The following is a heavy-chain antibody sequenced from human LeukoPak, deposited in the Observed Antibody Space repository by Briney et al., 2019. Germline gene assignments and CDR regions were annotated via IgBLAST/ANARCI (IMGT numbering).Heavy chain of an antibody. CDR1: GSSISSYY. D-gene: IGHD3-10*02. Sequence: SETLSLTCTVSGSSISSYYWSWIRQPPGKGLEWIGYIYYSGSTNYNPSLKSRVTISVDTSKNQFSLKLSSVTAADTAVYYCARHVFQGGSPFVRDAFDIWGQGTMVTVSS. V-gene: IGHV4-59*08. CDR3: ARHVFQGGSPFVRDAFDI. J-gene: IGHJ3*02. CDR2: IYYSGST.